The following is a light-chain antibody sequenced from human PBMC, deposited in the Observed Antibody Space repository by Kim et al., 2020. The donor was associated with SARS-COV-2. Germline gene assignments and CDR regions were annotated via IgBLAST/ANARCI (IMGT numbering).Light chain of an antibody. J-gene: IGKJ2*01. CDR3: QQYGSAPQT. CDR2: NGS. V-gene: IGKV3-20*01. Sequence: LSPGERATLSCRASQTVTSSYVAWYQHKPGQAPRLLIYNGSRRATGIPDRFSGSGSGTDFTLTISRLEPEDFAVYFCQQYGSAPQTFGQVTKLEI. CDR1: QTVTSSY.